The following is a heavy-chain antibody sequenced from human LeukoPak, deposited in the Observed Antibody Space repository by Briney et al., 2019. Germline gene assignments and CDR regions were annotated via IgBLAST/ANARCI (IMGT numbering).Heavy chain of an antibody. J-gene: IGHJ4*02. D-gene: IGHD6-13*01. Sequence: ASVKVSCKASGYTFTGYYMHWVRQAPGQGLGWMGWINPNSGGTNYAQKFQGRVTMTRDTSISTAYMELSRLRSDDTAVYYCARAGNLYSSSWRYYFDYWGQGTLVTVSS. CDR3: ARAGNLYSSSWRYYFDY. CDR2: INPNSGGT. V-gene: IGHV1-2*02. CDR1: GYTFTGYY.